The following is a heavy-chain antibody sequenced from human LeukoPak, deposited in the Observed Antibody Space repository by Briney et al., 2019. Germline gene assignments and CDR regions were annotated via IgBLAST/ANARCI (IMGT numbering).Heavy chain of an antibody. CDR3: ARSNSTYCSSTSCQDFRYCYYYGMDV. CDR2: IYHSGST. D-gene: IGHD2-2*01. V-gene: IGHV4-4*02. CDR1: GGSISSSNW. Sequence: PSGTLSLTCAVSGGSISSSNWWSWVRQPPGKGLEWIGEIYHSGSTNYNPSLKSRVTISVDKSKNQFSLKLSSVTAADTAVYYCARSNSTYCSSTSCQDFRYCYYYGMDVWGQGTTVTVSS. J-gene: IGHJ6*02.